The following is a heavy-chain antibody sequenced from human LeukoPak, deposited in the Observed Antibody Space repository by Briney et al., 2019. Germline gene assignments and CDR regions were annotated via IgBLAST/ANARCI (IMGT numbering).Heavy chain of an antibody. D-gene: IGHD3-9*01. CDR3: AREPRYYDILTGWFDP. CDR2: IIPIFGTA. V-gene: IGHV1-69*06. J-gene: IGHJ5*02. Sequence: SVKVSCKASGRNFSSYAISWVRQAPGQGLDWMGGIIPIFGTANHAQKFQGGVTITADKSTSTAYMELSSLRSEDTAVYYCAREPRYYDILTGWFDPWGQGTLVTVSS. CDR1: GRNFSSYA.